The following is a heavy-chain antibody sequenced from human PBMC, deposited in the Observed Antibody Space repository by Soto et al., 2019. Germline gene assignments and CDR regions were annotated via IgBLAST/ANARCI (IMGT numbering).Heavy chain of an antibody. CDR3: ARDGYSRYAFDI. CDR2: IYYSGST. J-gene: IGHJ3*02. D-gene: IGHD4-4*01. Sequence: QVQLQESGPGLVKPSETLSLTCTVSGGSISSYYWSWIRQPPGKGLEWIGYIYYSGSTNYNPSLKSRVTISVDTSKNQFSLKLSSVTAADTSVYYCARDGYSRYAFDIWGQGTMVTVSS. V-gene: IGHV4-59*12. CDR1: GGSISSYY.